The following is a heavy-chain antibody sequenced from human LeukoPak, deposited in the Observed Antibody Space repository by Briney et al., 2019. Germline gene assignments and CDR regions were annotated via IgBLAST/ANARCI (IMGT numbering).Heavy chain of an antibody. CDR1: GGSFSGYY. CDR2: INHSGST. D-gene: IGHD3-22*01. CDR3: ARGYRRASYYDSSGYLDY. V-gene: IGHV4-34*01. Sequence: SETLSLTCAVYGGSFSGYYWSWIRQPPGKGLEWIGEINHSGSTNYNPSLKSRVTISVDTSKNQFSLKLSSVTAADTAVYYCARGYRRASYYDSSGYLDYWGQGTLVTVSS. J-gene: IGHJ4*02.